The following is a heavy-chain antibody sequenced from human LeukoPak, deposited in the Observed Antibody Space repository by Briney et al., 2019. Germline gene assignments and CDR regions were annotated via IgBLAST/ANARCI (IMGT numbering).Heavy chain of an antibody. CDR2: ISGSGGST. J-gene: IGHJ4*02. CDR1: GFTFSSYS. V-gene: IGHV3-23*01. D-gene: IGHD2-15*01. CDR3: AREYCSGGSCYALIDY. Sequence: GGSLRLSCAASGFTFSSYSVNWVRQAPGKGLEWVSAISGSGGSTYYADSVKGRFTISRDNSKNTLYLQMNSLRAEDTAVYYCAREYCSGGSCYALIDYWGQGTLVTVSS.